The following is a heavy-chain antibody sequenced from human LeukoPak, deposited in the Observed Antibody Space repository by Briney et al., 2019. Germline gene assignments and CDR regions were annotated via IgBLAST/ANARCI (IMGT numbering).Heavy chain of an antibody. CDR1: GYTFTGYY. CDR3: ARGSWDIVVVPAATPRLFDY. Sequence: ASVKVSCKASGYTFTGYYMHLVRQAPGQGLEWMGWINPNSGGTNYAQKFQGRVTMTRDTSISTAYMELSRLRSDDTAVYYCARGSWDIVVVPAATPRLFDYWGQGTLVTVSS. J-gene: IGHJ4*02. D-gene: IGHD2-2*02. V-gene: IGHV1-2*02. CDR2: INPNSGGT.